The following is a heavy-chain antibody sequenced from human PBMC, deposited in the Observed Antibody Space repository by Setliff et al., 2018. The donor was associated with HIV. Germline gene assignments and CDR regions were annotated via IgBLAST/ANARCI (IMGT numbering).Heavy chain of an antibody. D-gene: IGHD2-8*02. CDR1: GDSISDHY. V-gene: IGHV4-4*09. J-gene: IGHJ4*02. Sequence: SETLSLTCTVSGDSISDHYWGWIRQPPGKGLEWIGYIYSSGTTQYNPSVESRVTMSLDTSRDQSSLNLRSVTAADTAVYFCARLIHTGLLYFDFWGLGTLVTVSS. CDR3: ARLIHTGLLYFDF. CDR2: IYSSGTT.